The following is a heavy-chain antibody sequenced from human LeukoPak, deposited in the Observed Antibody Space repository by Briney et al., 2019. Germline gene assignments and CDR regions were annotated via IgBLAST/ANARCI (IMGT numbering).Heavy chain of an antibody. J-gene: IGHJ4*02. CDR3: VREKMPGTLDY. CDR1: GFTFSRCA. V-gene: IGHV3-23*01. D-gene: IGHD1-26*01. Sequence: PGGSLRLSCAVSGFTFSRCAMSWVRQAPGKGLEWVSTITGNGGSTYYADSVKGRFTISRDNSKNTLYLRMNSLRVEDTAVYSCVREKMPGTLDYWGRGTLVTVSS. CDR2: ITGNGGST.